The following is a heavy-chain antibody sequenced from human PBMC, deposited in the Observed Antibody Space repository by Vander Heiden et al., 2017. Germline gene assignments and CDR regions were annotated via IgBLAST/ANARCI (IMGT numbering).Heavy chain of an antibody. Sequence: QLRLEESGPGLLKPSETLSLRCAVSGGPIPSTRHYWGWVRQPPGKGLEWIGSINHAGKTYFSPSLKSRVSLSIDTTKSQFSLEVTSVTAADAAVYYCARLAYGYIGGVWWFDPWGQGILVTVSS. J-gene: IGHJ5*02. CDR1: GGPIPSTRHY. CDR3: ARLAYGYIGGVWWFDP. V-gene: IGHV4-39*01. CDR2: INHAGKT. D-gene: IGHD5-18*01.